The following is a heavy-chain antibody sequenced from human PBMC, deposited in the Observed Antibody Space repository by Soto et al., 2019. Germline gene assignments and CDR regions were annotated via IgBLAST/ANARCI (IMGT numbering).Heavy chain of an antibody. Sequence: PGESLKISCKGSGYSFAGYWIGWLRQMPGKGRDWMGVIYPGHSDTRYSPSFHGQVTISADKSISTAYLQWSSLKASDTAMYFCARLPGVRGVFDGFNVWGQGTMVTVSS. J-gene: IGHJ3*01. CDR1: GYSFAGYW. CDR3: ARLPGVRGVFDGFNV. CDR2: IYPGHSDT. D-gene: IGHD3-10*01. V-gene: IGHV5-51*01.